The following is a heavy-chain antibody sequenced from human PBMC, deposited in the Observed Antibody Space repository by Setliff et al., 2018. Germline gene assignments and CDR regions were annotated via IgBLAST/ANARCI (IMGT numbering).Heavy chain of an antibody. V-gene: IGHV3-48*04. Sequence: PGGSLRLSCAASGFTFSSYAMSWVRQAPGKGLEWVSYISRGGSTIYYADSVKGRFTISRDNAKSSLYLQMNSLRAEDTAVYYCAKNGFGVVALGVNNWFDPWGQGTLVTVSS. CDR2: ISRGGSTI. J-gene: IGHJ5*02. D-gene: IGHD3-10*01. CDR1: GFTFSSYA. CDR3: AKNGFGVVALGVNNWFDP.